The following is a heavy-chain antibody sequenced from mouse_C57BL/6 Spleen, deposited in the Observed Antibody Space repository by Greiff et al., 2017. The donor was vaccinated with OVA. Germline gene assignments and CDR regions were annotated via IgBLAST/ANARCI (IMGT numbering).Heavy chain of an antibody. CDR2: IDPSDSYT. V-gene: IGHV1-59*01. Sequence: QVQLQQPGAELVRPGTSVKLSCKASGYTFTSYWMHWVKQRPGQGLEWIGVIDPSDSYTNYNQKFKGKATLTVDTSSSTAYMQLSSLSSEDSAVYYCVITTVVARGKAWYAMDDWGQGTSVTVSS. CDR1: GYTFTSYW. J-gene: IGHJ4*01. D-gene: IGHD1-1*01. CDR3: VITTVVARGKAWYAMDD.